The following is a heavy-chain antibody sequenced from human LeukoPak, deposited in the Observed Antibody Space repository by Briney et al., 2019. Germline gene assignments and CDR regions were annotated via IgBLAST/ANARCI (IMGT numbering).Heavy chain of an antibody. CDR3: ARHRGGSQPGFLVYFQH. CDR1: GGSISSSSYY. D-gene: IGHD2-15*01. V-gene: IGHV4-39*01. J-gene: IGHJ1*01. CDR2: IYYSGST. Sequence: SETLSLTCTVSGGSISSSSYYWGWIRQPPGKGLEWIGSIYYSGSTYYNPSLKSRVTISVDTSKNQFSLKLSSVTAADTAVYYCARHRGGSQPGFLVYFQHWGQGTLVTVSS.